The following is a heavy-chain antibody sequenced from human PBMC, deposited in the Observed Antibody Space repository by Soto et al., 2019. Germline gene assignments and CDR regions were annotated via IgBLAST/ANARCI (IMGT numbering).Heavy chain of an antibody. V-gene: IGHV3-13*01. CDR3: ARGSRQLVTGTGYYYYYMDV. Sequence: GGSLRLSCAASGFTFSSYDMHWVRQATGKGLEWVSAIGTAGDTYYPGSVKGRFTISRENAKNSLYLQMNSLRAGDTAAYYCARGSRQLVTGTGYYYYYMDVWGKGTTVTVSS. J-gene: IGHJ6*03. D-gene: IGHD1-20*01. CDR2: IGTAGDT. CDR1: GFTFSSYD.